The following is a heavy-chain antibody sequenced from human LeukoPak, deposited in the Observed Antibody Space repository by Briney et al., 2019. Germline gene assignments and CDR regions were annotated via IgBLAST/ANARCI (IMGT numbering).Heavy chain of an antibody. CDR1: GFTVSSNY. CDR2: IYSGGST. Sequence: PGGSLRLSCAASGFTVSSNYMSWVRQAPGKGLEWVSVIYSGGSTYYADSVRGRFTISRDNSKNTLYLQMNSLRAEDTAVYYCARDPRVHRIVGATWYYYYGMDVWGQGTTVTVSS. V-gene: IGHV3-66*01. CDR3: ARDPRVHRIVGATWYYYYGMDV. J-gene: IGHJ6*02. D-gene: IGHD1-26*01.